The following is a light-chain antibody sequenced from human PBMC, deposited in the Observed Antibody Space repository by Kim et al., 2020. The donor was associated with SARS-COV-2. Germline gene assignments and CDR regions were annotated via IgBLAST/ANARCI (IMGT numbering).Light chain of an antibody. CDR2: RNN. V-gene: IGLV10-54*02. J-gene: IGLJ6*01. CDR3: SALDSSLSEGV. CDR1: SNFVGNQG. Sequence: RQTAKLTCTGNSNFVGNQGSSWLQQHQGHPPKLQSYRNNNRPSGISERFSASRSGNTASLTITGLQPEDEADYYCSALDSSLSEGVFGSGTKVTVL.